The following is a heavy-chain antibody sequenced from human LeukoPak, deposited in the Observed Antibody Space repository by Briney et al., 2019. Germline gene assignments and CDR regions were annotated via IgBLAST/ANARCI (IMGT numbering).Heavy chain of an antibody. CDR3: AREGGYCSGGSCYPDDDAFDN. CDR2: IYYSGST. J-gene: IGHJ3*02. CDR1: GGSVSSGSYY. Sequence: SETLSLTCTVSGGSVSSGSYYWSWIRQPPGKGLEWIGYIYYSGSTNYNPSLKSRVTISVDTSKNQFSLKLSSVTAADTAVYYCAREGGYCSGGSCYPDDDAFDNWGQGTMVTVSS. D-gene: IGHD2-15*01. V-gene: IGHV4-61*01.